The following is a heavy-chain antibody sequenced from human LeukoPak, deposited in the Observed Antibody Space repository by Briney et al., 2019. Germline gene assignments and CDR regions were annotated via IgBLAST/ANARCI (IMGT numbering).Heavy chain of an antibody. D-gene: IGHD3-10*01. Sequence: PSQTLSLTCTVSGVSISSGDYYWSWIRQPPGKGLEWIGYMYSSGSTYYNPSLKSRATISVDTSKNQFSLKLSSVTAADTAVYYCARVAPTRGEFTLDYWGQGILVTVSS. J-gene: IGHJ4*02. V-gene: IGHV4-30-4*01. CDR3: ARVAPTRGEFTLDY. CDR1: GVSISSGDYY. CDR2: MYSSGST.